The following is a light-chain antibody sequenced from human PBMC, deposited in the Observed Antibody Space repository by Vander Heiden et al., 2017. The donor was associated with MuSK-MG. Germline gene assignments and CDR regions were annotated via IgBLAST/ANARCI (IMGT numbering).Light chain of an antibody. CDR3: QQDDNGRR. Sequence: EIVMTQSPATLSVSPGERATLACRASQRVSSNLAWYQQKPGQAPRLLIYGASTRATGIPDRFSGSGSGTEFTLTSISLQSEDFAVYYWQQDDNGRRFGQGTKVEIK. J-gene: IGKJ1*01. CDR2: GAS. V-gene: IGKV3D-15*01. CDR1: QRVSSN.